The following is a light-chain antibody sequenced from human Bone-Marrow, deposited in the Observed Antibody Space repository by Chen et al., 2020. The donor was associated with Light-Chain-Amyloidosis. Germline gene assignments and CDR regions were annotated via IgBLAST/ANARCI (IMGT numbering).Light chain of an antibody. V-gene: IGLV3-25*03. Sequence: SYELTQPPSVSVSPGQTARITCSGDDLPTKYAYWYQQKPGQAPVLVIHRDTERPSGSSVRFSGSSSGTTATVTISGVQAEDEADYHCQSADSSGTYEVIFGGGTKLTVL. CDR1: DLPTKY. J-gene: IGLJ2*01. CDR3: QSADSSGTYEVI. CDR2: RDT.